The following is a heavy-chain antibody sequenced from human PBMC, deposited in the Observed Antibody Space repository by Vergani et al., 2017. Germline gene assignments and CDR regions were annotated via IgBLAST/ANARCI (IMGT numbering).Heavy chain of an antibody. CDR3: AHSLYYDILTGYYRGDAVDI. CDR2: IYWDDDK. D-gene: IGHD3-9*01. V-gene: IGHV2-5*02. CDR1: GFSLSTSGVG. Sequence: QITLKESGPTLVKPTQTLTLTCTFSGFSLSTSGVGVGWIRQPPGKALEWLALIYWDDDKRYSPSLKSRLTITKDTSKNQVVLTMTNMDPVDTATYYCAHSLYYDILTGYYRGDAVDIWGKGTMVTVSS. J-gene: IGHJ3*02.